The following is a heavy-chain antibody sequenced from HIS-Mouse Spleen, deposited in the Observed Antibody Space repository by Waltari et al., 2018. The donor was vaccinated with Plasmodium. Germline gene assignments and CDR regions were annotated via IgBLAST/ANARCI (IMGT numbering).Heavy chain of an antibody. CDR1: GFTFSSYA. D-gene: IGHD3-9*01. V-gene: IGHV3-23*01. CDR2: ISGSGGST. CDR3: AKTIKYYDILTGYPFDY. J-gene: IGHJ4*02. Sequence: EVQLLESGGGLVQPGGSLRLSGAASGFTFSSYAMSGVRQAPGKGLEWVSAISGSGGSTYYADSVKGRFTISRDNSKNTLYLQMNSLRAEDTAVYYCAKTIKYYDILTGYPFDYWGQGTLVTVSS.